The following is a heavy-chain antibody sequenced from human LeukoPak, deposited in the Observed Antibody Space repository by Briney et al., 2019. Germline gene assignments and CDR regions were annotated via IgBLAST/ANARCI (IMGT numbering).Heavy chain of an antibody. CDR1: GFTFSDYY. J-gene: IGHJ3*02. V-gene: IGHV3-11*04. D-gene: IGHD3-22*01. CDR2: ISTSGSTK. Sequence: GGSLRLSCAASGFTFSDYYMSWIRQAPGKGLEWVSYISTSGSTKYYADSVKGRFTISRDNTKKALYLQMSSLRAEDTAVYYCARSNYDSSGYSRDAFDIWGQGTMVTVSS. CDR3: ARSNYDSSGYSRDAFDI.